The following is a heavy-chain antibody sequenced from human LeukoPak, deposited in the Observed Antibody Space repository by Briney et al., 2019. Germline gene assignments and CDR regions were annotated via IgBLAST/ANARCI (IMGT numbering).Heavy chain of an antibody. CDR2: ISGSGGTT. CDR1: GFTFSSYA. V-gene: IGHV3-23*01. J-gene: IGHJ4*01. Sequence: GGSLRLSCAASGFTFSSYAMSWVRQAPGKGLEWVSAISGSGGTTYYADSVKGRVTISRDNSKNTLYLQMKSLRAEDTAVYYCARGGSSGFYNHFDSWGQEPWSLSPQ. D-gene: IGHD3-22*01. CDR3: ARGGSSGFYNHFDS.